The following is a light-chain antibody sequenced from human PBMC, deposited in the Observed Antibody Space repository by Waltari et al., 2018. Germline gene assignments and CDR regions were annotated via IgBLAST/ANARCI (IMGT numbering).Light chain of an antibody. Sequence: EIVLTQSPGTLSLSPGERATLSCRASQSVTSNYLSWYQKKPGQAPRLLLYGASSRASGIPDRFSGSGSGTEFTLSISRLEPEDFAVYYCQQYGTLPPWTFGQGTRVEIK. CDR1: QSVTSNY. CDR2: GAS. J-gene: IGKJ1*01. V-gene: IGKV3-20*01. CDR3: QQYGTLPPWT.